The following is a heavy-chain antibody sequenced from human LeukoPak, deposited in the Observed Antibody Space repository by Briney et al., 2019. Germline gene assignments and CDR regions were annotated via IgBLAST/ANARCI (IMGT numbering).Heavy chain of an antibody. CDR1: GGSFSGYY. Sequence: PSETLSLTCAVYGGSFSGYYWSWIRQPPGKGLEWIGEINHSGSTNYNPSLKSRVTMSVDTSKNQFSLKLSFVTAADTAVYYCARTAKDRWELLGGYFDYWGQGTLVTVSS. CDR2: INHSGST. CDR3: ARTAKDRWELLGGYFDY. D-gene: IGHD1-26*01. J-gene: IGHJ4*02. V-gene: IGHV4-34*01.